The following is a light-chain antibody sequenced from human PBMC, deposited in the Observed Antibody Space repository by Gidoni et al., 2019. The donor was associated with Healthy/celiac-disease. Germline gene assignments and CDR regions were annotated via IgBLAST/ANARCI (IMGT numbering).Light chain of an antibody. V-gene: IGKV2-28*01. CDR2: LGS. CDR3: MQALQTLLT. CDR1: QSRLHSNGYNY. Sequence: DIVMTQSPLSLPVTPGEPASISCRSSQSRLHSNGYNYLDWYLQKPGKSPQFLIYLGSNRASWVPDRFSGSGSGKDFTLKISIVEAEDVGVYYCMQALQTLLTFGGXTKVEIK. J-gene: IGKJ4*01.